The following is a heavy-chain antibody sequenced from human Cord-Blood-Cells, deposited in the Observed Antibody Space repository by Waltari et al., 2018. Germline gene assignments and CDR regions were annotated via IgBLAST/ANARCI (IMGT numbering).Heavy chain of an antibody. CDR1: GFTFSSYS. J-gene: IGHJ3*02. D-gene: IGHD3-10*01. Sequence: EVQLVESGGGLVKPGGSLRLSCAASGFTFSSYSMNWVRQAPGKGLEWVSSISSSSSYIYYADSVKGRFTISRDNAKNSLYLQMNSLRAEDTAVYYCARAIYGSGAFDIWGQGTMVTVSS. CDR3: ARAIYGSGAFDI. CDR2: ISSSSSYI. V-gene: IGHV3-21*01.